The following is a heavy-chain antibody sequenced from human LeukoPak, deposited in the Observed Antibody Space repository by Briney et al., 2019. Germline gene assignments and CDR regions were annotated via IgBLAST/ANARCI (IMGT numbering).Heavy chain of an antibody. CDR2: IYYSGST. CDR1: GGSISSFY. V-gene: IGHV4-59*08. J-gene: IGHJ4*02. Sequence: SETLSLTCTVSGGSISSFYWSWIRQPPGKGLEWIGYIYYSGSTHYNPSLKSRITISVDTSKNQFSLKLTSVTAADTAVYYCARSSSGRYANFDYWGQGTLVTVSS. CDR3: ARSSSGRYANFDY. D-gene: IGHD1-26*01.